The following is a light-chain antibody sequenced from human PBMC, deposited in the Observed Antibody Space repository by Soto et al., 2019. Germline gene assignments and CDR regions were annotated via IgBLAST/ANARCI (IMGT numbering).Light chain of an antibody. CDR1: HSVSSNY. V-gene: IGKV3-20*01. CDR3: QQYGISPT. CDR2: DAS. Sequence: EIVLTQSPGTLSLSPGERATLSCRSSHSVSSNYFAWYQQKPGQAPRLLIYDASSRATGIPERFSGSGSGTDFTLTISRLEPVDFAVYYCQQYGISPTFGQGTKVEIK. J-gene: IGKJ1*01.